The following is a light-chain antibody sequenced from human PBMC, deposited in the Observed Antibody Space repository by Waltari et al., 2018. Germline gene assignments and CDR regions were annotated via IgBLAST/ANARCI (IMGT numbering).Light chain of an antibody. CDR3: QQVNSFPAT. J-gene: IGKJ4*01. Sequence: DIQMTQSPSSVSAFVGDRVNITCRASQSISNWLAWYQQKPGKAPKLLIYGASNLHSGVPSRFSGSGAGTDFTLTISSLQAEDFATYYCQQVNSFPATFGGGTTVEIK. CDR1: QSISNW. CDR2: GAS. V-gene: IGKV1-12*01.